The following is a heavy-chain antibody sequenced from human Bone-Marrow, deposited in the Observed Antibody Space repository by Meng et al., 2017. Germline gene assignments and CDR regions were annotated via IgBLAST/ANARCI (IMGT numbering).Heavy chain of an antibody. CDR1: GGSFSGYY. CDR3: ARAPLYYYDSSGYYLDAFDI. D-gene: IGHD3-22*01. V-gene: IGHV4-34*01. J-gene: IGHJ3*02. CDR2: INHSGST. Sequence: VPTQQGGSGLLKPSGSLYLTCGVYGGSFSGYYWSWIRQPPGKGLEWNGEINHSGSTNYNPSLKSRVTISVDTSKNQFSLKLSSVTAADTAVYYCARAPLYYYDSSGYYLDAFDIWGQGTMVTVSS.